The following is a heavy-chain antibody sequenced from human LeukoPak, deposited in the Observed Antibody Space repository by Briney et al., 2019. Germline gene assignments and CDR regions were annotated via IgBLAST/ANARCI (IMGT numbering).Heavy chain of an antibody. Sequence: GGSLRLSCAASGFSFSDSYMSWIRQAPGQGLEWLSYIKSSDTSTFYADSVKGRFTASRDNAKNSLYLQMNSLRAEDTAVYYCARRGNMSSHAFDIWGQGTVVTVSS. CDR2: IKSSDTST. V-gene: IGHV3-11*01. CDR1: GFSFSDSY. D-gene: IGHD2/OR15-2a*01. CDR3: ARRGNMSSHAFDI. J-gene: IGHJ3*02.